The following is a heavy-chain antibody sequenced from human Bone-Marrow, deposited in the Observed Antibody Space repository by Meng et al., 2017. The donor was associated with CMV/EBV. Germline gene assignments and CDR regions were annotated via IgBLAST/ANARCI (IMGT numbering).Heavy chain of an antibody. Sequence: GESLKISCAASGFTFSSYAMHWVRQAPGKGLEWVAVISYDGSNKYYADSVKGRFTISRDNSKNTLYLQMNSLRAEDTAVYYCARDRMYYFDYWGQGTLVTASS. CDR3: ARDRMYYFDY. V-gene: IGHV3-30-3*01. J-gene: IGHJ4*02. CDR2: ISYDGSNK. CDR1: GFTFSSYA.